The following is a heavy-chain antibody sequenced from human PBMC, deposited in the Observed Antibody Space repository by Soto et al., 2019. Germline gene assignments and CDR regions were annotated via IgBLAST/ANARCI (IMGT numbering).Heavy chain of an antibody. V-gene: IGHV3-30-3*01. CDR2: ISYDGSNK. D-gene: IGHD5-18*01. J-gene: IGHJ2*01. CDR1: GFTFSSYA. Sequence: QVQLVESGGGVDQPGRSLRLSCAASGFTFSSYAMHWVRQAPGTGLEWVAVISYDGSNKYYADSVKGRFTISRDNSKNTLYLQMNSLRAEDTAVYYCARDPLWGTAMVLWYFDRWGRGTLVTVSS. CDR3: ARDPLWGTAMVLWYFDR.